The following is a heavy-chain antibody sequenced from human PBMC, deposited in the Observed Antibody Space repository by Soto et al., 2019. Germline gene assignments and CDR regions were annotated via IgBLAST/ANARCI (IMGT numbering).Heavy chain of an antibody. CDR1: GDSISNLDYF. CDR3: ARGRYCLTGRCFPNWFDS. V-gene: IGHV4-30-4*01. J-gene: IGHJ5*01. Sequence: SETLSLTCTVSGDSISNLDYFWAWIRQPPGQALEYIGYIYKSATTYYNPSFESRVAISFDTSKSQFSLTVTSVTAADTAVYFCARGRYCLTGRCFPNWFDSWGQGALVTVSS. CDR2: IYKSATT. D-gene: IGHD7-27*01.